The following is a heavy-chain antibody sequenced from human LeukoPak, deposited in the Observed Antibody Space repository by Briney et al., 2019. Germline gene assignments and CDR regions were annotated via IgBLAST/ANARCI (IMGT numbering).Heavy chain of an antibody. CDR3: ARDAKQLPY. CDR1: GFTFSSYA. J-gene: IGHJ4*02. V-gene: IGHV3-23*01. D-gene: IGHD5-24*01. Sequence: EESLRLSCAASGFTFSSYAMSWVRQAPGKGLEWVSSISSSGGSTYYADSVKGRFTISRDTSKNTLYLQMNSLRPEDTAVYCCARDAKQLPYWGQGTLVTVSS. CDR2: ISSSGGST.